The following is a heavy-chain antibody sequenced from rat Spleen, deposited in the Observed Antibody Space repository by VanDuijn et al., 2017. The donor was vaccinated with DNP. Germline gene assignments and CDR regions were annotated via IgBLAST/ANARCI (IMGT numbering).Heavy chain of an antibody. CDR3: TREDYSNYIYSFAF. CDR1: GFSLTSYD. D-gene: IGHD1-2*01. J-gene: IGHJ3*01. Sequence: QVQLKESGPGLVQPSQTLSLTCTVSGFSLTSYDVHWVRQPPGKGLEWIAAMSSGGGTYYNLGLKSRLSISRDTSKSQVFLKMNSLQTEDTAIYFCTREDYSNYIYSFAFWGQGTLVTVSS. V-gene: IGHV2S12*01. CDR2: MSSGGGT.